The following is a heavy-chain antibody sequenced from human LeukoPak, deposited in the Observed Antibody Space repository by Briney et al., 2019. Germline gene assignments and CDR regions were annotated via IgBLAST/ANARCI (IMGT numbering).Heavy chain of an antibody. CDR3: AKEGWELLSTYYFDY. CDR1: GFTFSSYS. CDR2: ISSSSSYI. J-gene: IGHJ4*02. Sequence: PGGSLRLSCAASGFTFSSYSMNWVRQAPGKGLEWVSSISSSSSYIYYADSVKGRFTISRDNAKNSLYLQMNSLRAEDTAVYYCAKEGWELLSTYYFDYWGQGTLVTVSS. D-gene: IGHD1-26*01. V-gene: IGHV3-21*04.